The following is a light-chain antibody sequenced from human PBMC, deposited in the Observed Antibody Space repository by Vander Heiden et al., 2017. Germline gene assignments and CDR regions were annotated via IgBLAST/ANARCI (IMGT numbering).Light chain of an antibody. J-gene: IGKJ2*01. CDR2: GAS. CDR1: QSVSSSY. CDR3: QQYGSSPTYT. Sequence: EIVLTQSPGTLSLSPGERATLSCRASQSVSSSYLAWYQQKPGQAPRLLIYGASSRATGIPDRFSGSGSGTDFTLTISRLDPEDFAVYYCQQYGSSPTYTFGQGTKVEIK. V-gene: IGKV3-20*01.